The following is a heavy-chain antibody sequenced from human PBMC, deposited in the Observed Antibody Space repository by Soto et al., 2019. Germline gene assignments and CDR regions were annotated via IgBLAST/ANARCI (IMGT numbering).Heavy chain of an antibody. CDR1: GFAFDDYA. J-gene: IGHJ3*02. D-gene: IGHD6-19*01. CDR2: MSWNPISI. Sequence: ESGGGLVQPGRSLRLSCAASGFAFDDYAMHWVRQTPKKGLEWVAGMSWNPISIDYAGSVKGRFTISRDNAKKSLYLHMGSLRIEDTALYYCARDRHWEQWRGPHDAFQIWGQGTLVTVSS. CDR3: ARDRHWEQWRGPHDAFQI. V-gene: IGHV3-9*01.